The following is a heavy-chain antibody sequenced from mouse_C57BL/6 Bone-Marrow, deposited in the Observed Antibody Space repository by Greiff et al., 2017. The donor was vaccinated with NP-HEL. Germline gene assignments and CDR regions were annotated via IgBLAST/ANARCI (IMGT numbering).Heavy chain of an antibody. J-gene: IGHJ4*01. CDR3: ARDRGGAMDY. V-gene: IGHV1-69*01. Sequence: QVQLQQPGAELVMPGASVKLSCKASGYTFTSYWMHWVKQRPGQGLEWIGEIDPSDSYTNYNQKFKGKSTLTVDKSSSTAYMQLSILTSEDSAVYYCARDRGGAMDYWGQGTSVTVSS. CDR1: GYTFTSYW. CDR2: IDPSDSYT.